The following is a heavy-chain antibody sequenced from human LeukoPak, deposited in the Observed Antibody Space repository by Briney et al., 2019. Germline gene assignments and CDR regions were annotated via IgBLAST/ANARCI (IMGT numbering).Heavy chain of an antibody. CDR2: IYTSGST. J-gene: IGHJ6*03. CDR3: ARDKPEYSSSPYYYYMDV. Sequence: SETLSLTCTVSGGSIGSGSYYWSWIRQPAGKGLEWIGRIYTSGSTNYNPSLKSRVTISVDTSKNQFSLKLSSVTAADTAVYYCARDKPEYSSSPYYYYMDVWGKGTTVTVSS. CDR1: GGSIGSGSYY. V-gene: IGHV4-61*02. D-gene: IGHD6-6*01.